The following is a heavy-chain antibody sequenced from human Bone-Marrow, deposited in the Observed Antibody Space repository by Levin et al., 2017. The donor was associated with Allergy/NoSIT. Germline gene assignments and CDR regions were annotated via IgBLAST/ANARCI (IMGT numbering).Heavy chain of an antibody. CDR2: IKQDGSEK. J-gene: IGHJ4*02. Sequence: GESLKISCAASGFTFSSHWMSWVRQAPGKGLEWVANIKQDGSEKYYVDSVKGRFTISRDNAKNSLYLQMSSLRAEDTAVYYCARGKNSHIVGATDYWGQGTLVTVSS. D-gene: IGHD1-26*01. CDR3: ARGKNSHIVGATDY. V-gene: IGHV3-7*01. CDR1: GFTFSSHW.